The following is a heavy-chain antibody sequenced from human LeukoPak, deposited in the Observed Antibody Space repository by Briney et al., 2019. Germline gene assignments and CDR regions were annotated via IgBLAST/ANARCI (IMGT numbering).Heavy chain of an antibody. CDR1: GFTFSSYW. J-gene: IGHJ4*02. CDR3: ARSRYGDLFFDY. V-gene: IGHV3-7*01. Sequence: GGSLRLSCAASGFTFSSYWMSWVRQAPGKGLEWVANIKQDGSEKYYVDSVKGRFTISRDNAKNTLYLQMNSLRVEDTAVYYCARSRYGDLFFDYWGPGTLVTVSS. D-gene: IGHD4-17*01. CDR2: IKQDGSEK.